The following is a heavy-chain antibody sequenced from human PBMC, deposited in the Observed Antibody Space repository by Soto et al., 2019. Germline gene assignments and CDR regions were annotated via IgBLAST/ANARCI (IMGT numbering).Heavy chain of an antibody. CDR1: GFTFSSYS. CDR2: ISSSSSYI. D-gene: IGHD2-15*01. CDR3: ARDGFCSGGSCYLWV. Sequence: GGSLRLSCAASGFTFSSYSMNWVRQAPGKGLEWVSSISSSSSYIYYADSVKGRFTISRDNAKNSLYLQMNSLRAEDTAVYYCARDGFCSGGSCYLWVWGQGTLVTVSP. J-gene: IGHJ4*02. V-gene: IGHV3-21*01.